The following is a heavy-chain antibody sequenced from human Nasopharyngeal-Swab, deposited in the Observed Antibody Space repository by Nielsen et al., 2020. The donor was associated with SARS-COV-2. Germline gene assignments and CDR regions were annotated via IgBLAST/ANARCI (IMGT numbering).Heavy chain of an antibody. CDR1: GFTFSSYW. D-gene: IGHD3-3*01. CDR2: IKQDGSEK. V-gene: IGHV3-7*01. CDR3: ARRNLYYDFWSGYYYYFDY. Sequence: GESLKISCAASGFTFSSYWMSWVRQAPGQGLEWVANIKQDGSEKYYVDSVKGRFTISRDNAKNSLYLQMNSLRAEDTAVYYCARRNLYYDFWSGYYYYFDYWGQGTLVTVSS. J-gene: IGHJ4*02.